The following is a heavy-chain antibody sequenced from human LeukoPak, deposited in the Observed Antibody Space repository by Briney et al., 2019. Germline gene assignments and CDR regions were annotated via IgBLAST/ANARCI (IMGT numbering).Heavy chain of an antibody. CDR3: HYDFWSGYYTGIVDY. D-gene: IGHD3-3*01. J-gene: IGHJ4*02. Sequence: GGSLRLSCAASGFTFSSYGMHWVRQAPGKGLEWVAFIRYDGSNKYYADSVKGRFTTSRDNSKNTLYLQMNSLRAEDTAVYYCHYDFWSGYYTGIVDYWGQGTLVTVSS. CDR2: IRYDGSNK. V-gene: IGHV3-30*02. CDR1: GFTFSSYG.